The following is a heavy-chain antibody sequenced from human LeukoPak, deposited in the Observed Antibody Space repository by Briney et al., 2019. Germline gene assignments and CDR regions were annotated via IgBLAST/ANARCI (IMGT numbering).Heavy chain of an antibody. V-gene: IGHV4-61*01. CDR3: ARGSGSGVPFDY. CDR1: GGSVSSGSYY. D-gene: IGHD3-10*01. Sequence: KPSETLSLTCIVSGGSVSSGSYYWSWIRRPPGKGLEWIGYIYYSGSTDYNPSLKSRVTISVDTSKNQFSLKLSSVTAADTAVYFCARGSGSGVPFDYWGQGTLVTVSS. CDR2: IYYSGST. J-gene: IGHJ4*02.